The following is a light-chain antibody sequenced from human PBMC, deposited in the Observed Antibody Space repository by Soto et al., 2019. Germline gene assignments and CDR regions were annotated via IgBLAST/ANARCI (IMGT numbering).Light chain of an antibody. J-gene: IGKJ4*01. CDR2: GGS. V-gene: IGKV1-5*01. Sequence: TIXFRASQTISSWLAWYQQKPGKAPNLLIHGGSILFSGVPPRFSGVGGGGDFAVPLCRLQAEGFACSFCRQILTASLAVGGGAKVDIK. CDR3: RQILTASLA. CDR1: QTISSW.